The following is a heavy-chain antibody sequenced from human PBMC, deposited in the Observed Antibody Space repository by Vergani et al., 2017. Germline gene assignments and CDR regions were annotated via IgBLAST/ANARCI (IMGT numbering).Heavy chain of an antibody. D-gene: IGHD2-2*01. Sequence: QLQLPESGSGLVKPSQTLSLTCAVSGGSISSGGYSWSWLRPPPGKGLEWIGYIYHSGSTYYNPSLKSRVTISVDRSKNQFSLKLSSVTAADTAVYYCARARVPAAPNRGGWFDPWGQGTLVTVSS. J-gene: IGHJ5*02. CDR1: GGSISSGGYS. CDR3: ARARVPAAPNRGGWFDP. CDR2: IYHSGST. V-gene: IGHV4-30-2*01.